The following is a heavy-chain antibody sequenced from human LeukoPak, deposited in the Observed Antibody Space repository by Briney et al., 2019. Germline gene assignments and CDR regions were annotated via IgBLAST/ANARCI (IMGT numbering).Heavy chain of an antibody. CDR2: IYHSGST. CDR3: ARGIAARH. D-gene: IGHD6-6*01. J-gene: IGHJ4*02. Sequence: PSETLSLTCTVSGYSISSGYYWGWIRQPPGKGLEWIGSIYHSGSTYYNPSLKSRVTISVDTSKNQFSLKLSSVTAADTAVYYCARGIAARHWGQGTLVTVSS. CDR1: GYSISSGYY. V-gene: IGHV4-38-2*02.